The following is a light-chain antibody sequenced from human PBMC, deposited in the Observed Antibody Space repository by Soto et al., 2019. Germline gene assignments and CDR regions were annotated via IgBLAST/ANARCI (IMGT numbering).Light chain of an antibody. Sequence: QSALTQPPSASGAPGQSVAISCTGTNSDVGGYNYVSWYQQHPGKAPKLMIYDVNKRPSGVPDRFSGSKSGNTASLTVSGLQAEDEADYYCSSYEGSTTFDVFGTGTKLTVL. V-gene: IGLV2-8*01. CDR2: DVN. CDR1: NSDVGGYNY. CDR3: SSYEGSTTFDV. J-gene: IGLJ1*01.